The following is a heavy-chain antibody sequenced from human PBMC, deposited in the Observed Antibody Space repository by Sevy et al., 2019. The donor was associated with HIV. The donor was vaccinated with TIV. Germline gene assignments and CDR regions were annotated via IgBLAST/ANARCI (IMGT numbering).Heavy chain of an antibody. CDR3: ARAPPAFCSRNRRFPNWFDP. Sequence: SETLSLTCTVSGGSISSGGYYWSWIRQHPGKGLEWIGYIYYSGSTYYNPSLKSRVTISVDTSKNQFSLKLSSVTAADTAVYFCARAPPAFCSRNRRFPNWFDPWGQGTLVTVSS. D-gene: IGHD2-2*01. CDR2: IYYSGST. CDR1: GGSISSGGYY. J-gene: IGHJ5*02. V-gene: IGHV4-31*03.